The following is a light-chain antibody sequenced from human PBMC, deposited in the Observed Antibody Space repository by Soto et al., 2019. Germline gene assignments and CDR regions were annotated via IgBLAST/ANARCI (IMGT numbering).Light chain of an antibody. V-gene: IGLV2-14*01. CDR1: SSDVGSYNY. J-gene: IGLJ3*02. Sequence: QSALPQPASVSGSPGQSITISCTGTSSDVGSYNYVSWYQQHPGKAPKLMIYEVSNRLSGVSNRFSGSKSGNTASLTISGLQAEDEADYYCISYTGSTSWVFGGGTKLTVL. CDR3: ISYTGSTSWV. CDR2: EVS.